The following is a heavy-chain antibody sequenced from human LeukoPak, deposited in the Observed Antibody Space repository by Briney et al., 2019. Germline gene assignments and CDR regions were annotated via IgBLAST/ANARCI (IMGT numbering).Heavy chain of an antibody. V-gene: IGHV3-66*01. CDR3: ARWAGYSSTWYGLFDY. D-gene: IGHD6-13*01. J-gene: IGHJ4*02. CDR2: IYSGGST. CDR1: GFTVSTTY. Sequence: GGSLRLSCAASGFTVSTTYMSWVRHAPGKGLEWISVIYSGGSTYYADSVKGRFTISRDNSKNTLYLQMNSLRAEDTAVYYCARWAGYSSTWYGLFDYWGQGTLVTVSS.